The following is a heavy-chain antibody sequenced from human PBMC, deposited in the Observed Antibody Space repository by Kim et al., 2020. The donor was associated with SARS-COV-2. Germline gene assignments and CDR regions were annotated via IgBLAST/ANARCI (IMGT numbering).Heavy chain of an antibody. CDR2: IYYSGST. D-gene: IGHD2-15*01. CDR1: GGSISSSSYY. Sequence: SETLSLTCTVSGGSISSSSYYWGWIRQPPGKGLEWIGSIYYSGSTYYNPSLKSRVTISVDTSKNRFSLKLSSVTAADTAVYYCARDSVVAPPRDNWFDPWGQGTLVTVSS. J-gene: IGHJ5*02. CDR3: ARDSVVAPPRDNWFDP. V-gene: IGHV4-39*07.